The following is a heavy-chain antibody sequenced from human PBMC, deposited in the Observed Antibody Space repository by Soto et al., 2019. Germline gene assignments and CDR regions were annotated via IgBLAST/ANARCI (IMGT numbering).Heavy chain of an antibody. CDR2: IGGRGDGI. V-gene: IGHV3-23*01. J-gene: IGHJ4*02. CDR3: AKYMVQSATRVFDY. CDR1: GFTFSDYA. Sequence: EVQLLESGGGVVQPGGSLRLSCVASGFTFSDYAMTWVRQAPGKGLEWVSVIGGRGDGIEYADSVKGRFTVSRDNSRDTLYLRMNSLRAEDTATYYCAKYMVQSATRVFDYWGQGALVSVSS. D-gene: IGHD2-8*01.